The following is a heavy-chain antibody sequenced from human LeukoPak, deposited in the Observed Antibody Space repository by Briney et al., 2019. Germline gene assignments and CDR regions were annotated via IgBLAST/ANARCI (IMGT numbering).Heavy chain of an antibody. J-gene: IGHJ3*02. Sequence: SETLSLTCTVSGGSISSYYWSWIRQPPGKGLEWIGYISYSGSTNYNPSLKSRVTISIDTSKNQFSLKLRSVTAADTAVYYCARALRLWGGNSGIAFDIWGQGTMVTVSS. D-gene: IGHD4-23*01. CDR2: ISYSGST. CDR3: ARALRLWGGNSGIAFDI. CDR1: GGSISSYY. V-gene: IGHV4-59*01.